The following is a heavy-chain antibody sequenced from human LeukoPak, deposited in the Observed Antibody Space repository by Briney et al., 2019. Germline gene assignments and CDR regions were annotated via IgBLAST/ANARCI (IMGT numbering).Heavy chain of an antibody. CDR1: GGTFSSYA. V-gene: IGHV1-69*05. J-gene: IGHJ4*02. CDR3: ARDPYPYYYDSSGQKSYYFDY. CDR2: IIPIFGTA. Sequence: SVKVSCKASGGTFSSYAISWVRQAPGQGLEWMGGIIPIFGTANYAQKFQGRVTITTDESTSTAYMELRSLRSDDTAVYYCARDPYPYYYDSSGQKSYYFDYWGQGTLVTVSS. D-gene: IGHD3-22*01.